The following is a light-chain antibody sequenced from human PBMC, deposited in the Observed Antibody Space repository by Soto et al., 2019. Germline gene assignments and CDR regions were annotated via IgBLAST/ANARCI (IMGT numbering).Light chain of an antibody. CDR2: AAS. CDR1: QSISNY. Sequence: DIQMTQSPSSLSASVGDRVTITCRASQSISNYLNWYQQKPGKAPKLLMYAASSLQSGVPSRFSGSGSGTDFTLTSSILQPEDFATYYCQQSYSTPRTFGQGTKVEIK. J-gene: IGKJ1*01. CDR3: QQSYSTPRT. V-gene: IGKV1-39*01.